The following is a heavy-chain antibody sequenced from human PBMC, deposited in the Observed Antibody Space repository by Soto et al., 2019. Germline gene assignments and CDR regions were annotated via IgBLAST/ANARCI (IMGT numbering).Heavy chain of an antibody. J-gene: IGHJ5*02. CDR1: GGSVSSGSYY. CDR3: ARGHCSGGSCYPIPFDP. D-gene: IGHD2-15*01. Sequence: PSETLSLTCTVSGGSVSSGSYYWSWIRQPPGKGLEWIGYIYYSGSTNYNPSLKSRVTISVDTSKNQFSLKLSSVTAADTAVYYCARGHCSGGSCYPIPFDPWGQGPLVTVSS. CDR2: IYYSGST. V-gene: IGHV4-61*01.